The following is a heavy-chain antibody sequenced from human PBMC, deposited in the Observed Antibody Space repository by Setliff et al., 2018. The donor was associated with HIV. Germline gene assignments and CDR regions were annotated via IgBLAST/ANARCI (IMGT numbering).Heavy chain of an antibody. D-gene: IGHD3-22*01. CDR2: IYHGGRT. Sequence: SETLSLTCTVSDDSFSTSDYWWAWVRQPPGKGLEWIGSIYHGGRTYYSPSLKSRVTISVDTSKNRFSLKLSSVTATDTAVYYCARQLASGFWAFDIWGQGTMVTVSS. J-gene: IGHJ3*02. CDR1: DDSFSTSDYW. CDR3: ARQLASGFWAFDI. V-gene: IGHV4-39*01.